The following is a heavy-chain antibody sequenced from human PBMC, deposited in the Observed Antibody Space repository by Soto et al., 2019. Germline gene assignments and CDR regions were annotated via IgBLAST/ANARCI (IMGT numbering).Heavy chain of an antibody. V-gene: IGHV4-34*01. D-gene: IGHD2-15*01. CDR2: INHSGST. CDR3: ARGRDIVVVVAATHLDY. Sequence: SETLSLTYAVYGGSFSGYYWSWIRQPPGKGLEWIGEINHSGSTNYNPSLKSRVTISVDTSKNQFSLKLSSVTAADTAVYYCARGRDIVVVVAATHLDYWGQGTLVTVSS. CDR1: GGSFSGYY. J-gene: IGHJ4*02.